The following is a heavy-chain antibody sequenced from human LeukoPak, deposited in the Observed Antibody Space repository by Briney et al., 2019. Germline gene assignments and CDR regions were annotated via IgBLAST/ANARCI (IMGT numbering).Heavy chain of an antibody. CDR1: GGSISSYS. CDR3: ARASSGTYYYFDY. CDR2: IYTSGST. D-gene: IGHD1-26*01. J-gene: IGHJ4*02. V-gene: IGHV4-4*07. Sequence: KTSETLSLTCTVSGGSISSYSWSWIRQPAGEGLEWIGRIYTSGSTNYNPSLKSRVTMSVDTSKNQFSLKMSSVTAADTAVYYCARASSGTYYYFDYWGQGTLVTVSS.